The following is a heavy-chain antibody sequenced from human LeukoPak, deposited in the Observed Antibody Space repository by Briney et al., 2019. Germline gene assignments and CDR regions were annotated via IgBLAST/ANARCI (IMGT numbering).Heavy chain of an antibody. J-gene: IGHJ4*02. D-gene: IGHD3-22*01. V-gene: IGHV4-34*01. CDR1: GGSFSGYY. Sequence: SETLSLTCAVSGGSFSGYYWSWIRQPPGKGLEWIGETNHSGSTNYNPSLKSRVTISVDTSKNQFSLKLSSVTAADTAVYYCARGRRYYYDSSGYYSFDYWGQGTLVTVS. CDR3: ARGRRYYYDSSGYYSFDY. CDR2: TNHSGST.